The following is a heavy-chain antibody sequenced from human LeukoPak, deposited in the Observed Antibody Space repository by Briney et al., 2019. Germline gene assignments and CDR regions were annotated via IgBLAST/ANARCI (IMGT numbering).Heavy chain of an antibody. J-gene: IGHJ4*02. D-gene: IGHD6-13*01. V-gene: IGHV3-23*01. Sequence: GGSLRLSCAASGFTFRSHDMSWVRQAPGKGLEWVSAISGSGGSTYYADSVKGRFAISRDNSKNTLYLQMNSLRAEDTAVYYCAIFPSSWYVDWGQGTLVTVSS. CDR3: AIFPSSWYVD. CDR2: ISGSGGST. CDR1: GFTFRSHD.